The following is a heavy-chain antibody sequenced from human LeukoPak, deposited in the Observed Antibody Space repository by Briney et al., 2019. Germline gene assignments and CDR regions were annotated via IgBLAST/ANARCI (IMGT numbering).Heavy chain of an antibody. CDR1: GFTFSSYA. CDR2: ISYDGSNK. V-gene: IGHV3-30-3*01. Sequence: GGSLRLSCAASGFTFSSYAMHWVRKAPGKGLEWVAVISYDGSNKYYADSVKGRFTISRDNSKNTLYLQMNSLRAEDTAVYYCARDRDCSGGSCPYYYYYGMDVWGQGTTVTVSS. CDR3: ARDRDCSGGSCPYYYYYGMDV. D-gene: IGHD2-15*01. J-gene: IGHJ6*02.